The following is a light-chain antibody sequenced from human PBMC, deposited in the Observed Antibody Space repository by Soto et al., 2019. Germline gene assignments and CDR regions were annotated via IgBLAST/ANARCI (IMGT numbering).Light chain of an antibody. CDR1: STDIAIYNF. CDR2: EVN. J-gene: IGLJ1*01. V-gene: IGLV2-8*01. Sequence: QSALTQPPSASGSPGHSVTISCTGTSTDIAIYNFVSWYQQYPGKAPQLILYEVNKRPSGVPDRFSGSKSGNTASLTVSGLQAEDEADYYCSSYAAGTDPFVFGTWTKLTVL. CDR3: SSYAAGTDPFV.